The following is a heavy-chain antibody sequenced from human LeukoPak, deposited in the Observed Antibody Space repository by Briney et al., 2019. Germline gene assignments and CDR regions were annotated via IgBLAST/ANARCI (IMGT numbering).Heavy chain of an antibody. V-gene: IGHV3-48*03. CDR2: ISSSGSTI. D-gene: IGHD4-23*01. CDR1: GFTFSSYE. CDR3: ARDYGGSSPFDY. J-gene: IGHJ4*02. Sequence: GGSLRLSCATSGFTFSSYEMHWVRQAPGKGLEWVSYISSSGSTIYYADSVKGRFTISRDNAKNSLYLQMNSLRAEDTAVYYCARDYGGSSPFDYWGQGTLVTVSP.